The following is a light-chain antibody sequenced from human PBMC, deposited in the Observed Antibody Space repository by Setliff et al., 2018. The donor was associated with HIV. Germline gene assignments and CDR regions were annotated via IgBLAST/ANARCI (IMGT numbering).Light chain of an antibody. J-gene: IGLJ1*01. V-gene: IGLV2-14*01. CDR3: NSYTGSSTGYV. Sequence: LAQPASVSGSPGQSITISCTGTSSDVGDYDFVSWFQQHPGKAPKLMIYEVSNRPSGVSNRFSGSKSGNTASLTISGLQAEDEADYYCNSYTGSSTGYVFGTGTKGTVL. CDR1: SSDVGDYDF. CDR2: EVS.